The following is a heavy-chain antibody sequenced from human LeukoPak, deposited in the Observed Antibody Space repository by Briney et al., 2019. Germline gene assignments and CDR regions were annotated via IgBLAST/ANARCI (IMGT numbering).Heavy chain of an antibody. V-gene: IGHV4-59*01. CDR3: ARPTSWWFDP. CDR1: GASISSYY. Sequence: SETLSLTCTVSGASISSYYWTWIRQPPGKGLEWIGYIYYRGNNNHNPSLKSRVTMSLDMSKNQFSLKLTSVTAADTAVYYCARPTSWWFDPWGQGTLVIVSS. J-gene: IGHJ5*02. D-gene: IGHD2-2*01. CDR2: IYYRGNN.